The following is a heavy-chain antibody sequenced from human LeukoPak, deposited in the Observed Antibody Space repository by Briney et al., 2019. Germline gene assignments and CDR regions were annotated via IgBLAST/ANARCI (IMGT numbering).Heavy chain of an antibody. Sequence: PGGSLRVSCAASGFTFGDFYMSWIRQAPGKGLEWGSYISGSGTYTNYADSVKGRFTISRDNARNSMYLELDSLRAEDTAVYYCARDQRRTTVTFLYNYYYGLDVWGQGTAVTVSS. CDR1: GFTFGDFY. CDR3: ARDQRRTTVTFLYNYYYGLDV. V-gene: IGHV3-11*05. D-gene: IGHD4-17*01. CDR2: ISGSGTYT. J-gene: IGHJ6*02.